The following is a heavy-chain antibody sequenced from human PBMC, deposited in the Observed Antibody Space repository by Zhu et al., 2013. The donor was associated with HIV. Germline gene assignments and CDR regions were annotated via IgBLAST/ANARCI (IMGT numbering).Heavy chain of an antibody. D-gene: IGHD2-2*01. CDR1: GGTFSSYT. J-gene: IGHJ6*02. CDR2: IIPILGIA. V-gene: IGHV1-69*02. Sequence: QVQLVQSGAEVKKPGSSVKVSCKASGGTFSSYTISWVRQAPGQGLEWMGRIIPILGIANYAQKFQGRVTITADKSTSTAYMELSSLRSEDTAVYYCASSYCSSTSCYLPRYYGMDVWGQGTTVTVSS. CDR3: ASSYCSSTSCYLPRYYGMDV.